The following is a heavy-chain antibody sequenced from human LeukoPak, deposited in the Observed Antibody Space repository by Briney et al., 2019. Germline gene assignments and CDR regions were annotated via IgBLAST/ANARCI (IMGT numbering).Heavy chain of an antibody. Sequence: SQTLSLTRTVSGGSISSGGYYWSWSRQRPGKGLEWIGYIYYSGSTYYNPSLKSRVTISVDTSKNQFSLKLSSVTAADTAVYYCARDTAGDDSSGYYPPKFDYWGQGTLVTVSS. CDR3: ARDTAGDDSSGYYPPKFDY. J-gene: IGHJ4*02. D-gene: IGHD3-22*01. CDR1: GGSISSGGYY. CDR2: IYYSGST. V-gene: IGHV4-31*03.